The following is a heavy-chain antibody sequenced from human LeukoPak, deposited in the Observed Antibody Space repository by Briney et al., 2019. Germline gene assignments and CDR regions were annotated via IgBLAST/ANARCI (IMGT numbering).Heavy chain of an antibody. CDR3: ARLSGSGSYPVTVDWFDP. CDR1: GYTFTGYY. V-gene: IGHV1-2*02. J-gene: IGHJ5*02. D-gene: IGHD3-10*01. Sequence: ASVKVSCKASGYTFTGYYMHWVRQAPGQGLEWMGWINPNSGGTNYAQKFQGRVTMPRDTSISTAYMELSRLRSDDTAVYYCARLSGSGSYPVTVDWFDPWGQGTLVTVSS. CDR2: INPNSGGT.